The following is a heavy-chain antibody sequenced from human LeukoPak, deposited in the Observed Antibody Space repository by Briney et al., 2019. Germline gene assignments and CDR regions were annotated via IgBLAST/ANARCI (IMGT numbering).Heavy chain of an antibody. Sequence: GGSLRLSCAASGFTFSSYWMHWVRQAPGKGLVWVSRINSDGSSTIYADSVKGRFTISRDNAKNTLYLQMNSLRADDTAVYNCAREYCSSTSCYFDYWGQGTLVTVSS. J-gene: IGHJ4*02. D-gene: IGHD2-2*01. CDR2: INSDGSST. CDR3: AREYCSSTSCYFDY. V-gene: IGHV3-74*01. CDR1: GFTFSSYW.